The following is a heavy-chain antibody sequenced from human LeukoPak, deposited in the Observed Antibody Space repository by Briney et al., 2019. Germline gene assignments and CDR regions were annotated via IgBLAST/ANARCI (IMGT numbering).Heavy chain of an antibody. CDR1: GYSIASGYW. CDR2: ISHRGST. CDR3: VRNSHHSAGC. D-gene: IGHD6-19*01. V-gene: IGHV4-4*01. Sequence: SGTLSLTCIVSGYSIASGYWWSWVRQTPGKGLEWIGEISHRGSTNYNPSLKSRVTISLDKSTNLFALRLCSVPAPGGALFCGVRNSHHSAGCWGQGGLVTVSS. J-gene: IGHJ4*02.